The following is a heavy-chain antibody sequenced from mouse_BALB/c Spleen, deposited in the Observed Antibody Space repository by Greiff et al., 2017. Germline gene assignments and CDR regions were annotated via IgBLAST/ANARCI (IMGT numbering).Heavy chain of an antibody. D-gene: IGHD2-2*01. CDR1: GYSITSDYA. J-gene: IGHJ3*01. CDR3: ANGYDVFPFAY. CDR2: ISYSGST. V-gene: IGHV3-2*02. Sequence: EVKLEESGPGLVKPSQSLSLTCTVTGYSITSDYAWNWIRQFPGNKLEWMGYISYSGSTSYNPSLKSRISITRDTSKNQFFLQLNSVTTEDTATYYCANGYDVFPFAYWGQGTLVTVSA.